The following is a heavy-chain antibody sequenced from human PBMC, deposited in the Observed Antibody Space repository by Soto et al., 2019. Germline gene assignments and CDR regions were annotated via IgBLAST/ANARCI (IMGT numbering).Heavy chain of an antibody. V-gene: IGHV3-23*01. Sequence: EVQLLESGGGQVQPGGSLRLSCAASGFTYSLYAMAWVRQAPGKGPEWVSSIHSNGGDTYYADSVKGRFTISRDNSRNTLYLQMNILRAEDSAVYHCAQSTSRSWWGQGTLVSVSS. CDR3: AQSTSRSW. J-gene: IGHJ4*02. D-gene: IGHD3-10*01. CDR1: GFTYSLYA. CDR2: IHSNGGDT.